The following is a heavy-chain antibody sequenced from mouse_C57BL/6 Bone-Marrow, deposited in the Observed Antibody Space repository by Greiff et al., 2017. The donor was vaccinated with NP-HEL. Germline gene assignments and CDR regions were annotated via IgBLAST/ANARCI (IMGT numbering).Heavy chain of an antibody. D-gene: IGHD1-1*01. CDR2: IYPGSGST. CDR3: ASSGSNLYYFDY. V-gene: IGHV1-55*01. Sequence: EDVLEWIGDIYPGSGSTNYNEKFKSKATLTVDTSSSTAYMQLSSLTSEDSAVYYCASSGSNLYYFDYWGQGTTLTVSS. J-gene: IGHJ2*01.